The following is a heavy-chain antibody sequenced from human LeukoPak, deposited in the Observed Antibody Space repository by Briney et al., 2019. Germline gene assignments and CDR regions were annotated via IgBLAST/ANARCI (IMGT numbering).Heavy chain of an antibody. CDR1: GFTFDDYG. V-gene: IGHV3-66*01. Sequence: GGSLRLSCAASGFTFDDYGMSWVRQAPGKGLEWVSVIYSGGSTYYADSVKGRCTISRDNSKNTLYLQMNSLRAEDTAVYYCARVPGFIWGQGTLVTVSS. CDR2: IYSGGST. D-gene: IGHD3-10*01. J-gene: IGHJ4*02. CDR3: ARVPGFI.